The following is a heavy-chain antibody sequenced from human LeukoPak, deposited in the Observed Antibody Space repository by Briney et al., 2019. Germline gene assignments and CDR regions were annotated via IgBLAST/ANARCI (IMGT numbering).Heavy chain of an antibody. D-gene: IGHD2-8*02. CDR3: ARGVVSSVYHWFDP. V-gene: IGHV4-39*07. Sequence: SETLSLTCSVSSGSISSSNSYWGWIRQPPGKGLEWIGSFYYSGSTYYNPSLESRVTISVDTSKNQFSLKLSSVTAADTAVYYCARGVVSSVYHWFDPWGQGTLVTVSS. J-gene: IGHJ5*02. CDR2: FYYSGST. CDR1: SGSISSSNSY.